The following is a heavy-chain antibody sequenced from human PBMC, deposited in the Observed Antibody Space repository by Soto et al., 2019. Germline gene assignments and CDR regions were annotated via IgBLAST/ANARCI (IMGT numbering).Heavy chain of an antibody. CDR2: ISYDGSNK. D-gene: IGHD3-10*01. Sequence: GGSLGLSCAASGFTFSSYAMHWVRQAPGKGLEWVAVISYDGSNKYYADSVKGRFTISRDNSKNTLYLQMNSLRAEDTAVYYCARERSYGSGSYAIYYYYGMDVWGQGTTVTRLL. J-gene: IGHJ6*02. CDR1: GFTFSSYA. CDR3: ARERSYGSGSYAIYYYYGMDV. V-gene: IGHV3-30-3*01.